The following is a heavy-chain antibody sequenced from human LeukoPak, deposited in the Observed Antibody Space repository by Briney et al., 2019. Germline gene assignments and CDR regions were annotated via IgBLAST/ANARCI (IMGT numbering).Heavy chain of an antibody. CDR3: ARQNDFRLDY. D-gene: IGHD3-3*01. CDR2: IYPGDSDT. J-gene: IGHJ4*02. CDR1: GYTFSSYW. Sequence: GESLRISCKGSGYTFSSYWIGWVRQMPGQGLEWMGIIYPGDSDTRYSPSLQGQVTISVDTSIGTAYLQWSSLKASDTAIYYCARQNDFRLDYWGQGTLVTVSS. V-gene: IGHV5-51*01.